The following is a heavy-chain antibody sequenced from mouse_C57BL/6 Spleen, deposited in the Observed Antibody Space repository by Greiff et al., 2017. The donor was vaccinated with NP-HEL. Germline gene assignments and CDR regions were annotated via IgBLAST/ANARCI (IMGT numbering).Heavy chain of an antibody. CDR3: ARVLITTEDYAMDY. CDR2: IYPGDGDT. CDR1: GYAFSSYW. J-gene: IGHJ4*01. V-gene: IGHV1-80*01. Sequence: QVQLKESGAELVKPGASVKISCKASGYAFSSYWMNWVKQRPGKGLEWIGQIYPGDGDTNYNGKFKGKATLTADKSSSAAYMQLSSLTSEDSAVYICARVLITTEDYAMDYWGQGTSVTVSS. D-gene: IGHD1-1*01.